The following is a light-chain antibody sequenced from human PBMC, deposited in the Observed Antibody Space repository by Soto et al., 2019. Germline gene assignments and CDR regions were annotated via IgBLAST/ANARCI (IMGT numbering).Light chain of an antibody. CDR1: QNVSSNL. CDR2: GAS. CDR3: QKYGTLWT. V-gene: IGKV3-20*01. Sequence: ETVLTQSPATLSLSPGERATLSCRASQNVSSNLLVWYQQHPGQAPRLLIYGASSRATDIPDRVSGSGSGTDFSLTSRRLEADDFDECEWQKYGTLWTFGQGTKVEIK. J-gene: IGKJ1*01.